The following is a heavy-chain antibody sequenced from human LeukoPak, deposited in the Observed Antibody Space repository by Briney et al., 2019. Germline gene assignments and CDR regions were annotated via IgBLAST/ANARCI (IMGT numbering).Heavy chain of an antibody. D-gene: IGHD4-17*01. CDR2: IRGSDGST. Sequence: GGSLRLSCAASGFPFSTYAMSWVRRAPGKGLEWVSSIRGSDGSTYYADSVKGRFAISRDNSKNTLYLQMNSLRAEDTAVYYCAKDVYGDYGGLDYWGQGTLVTVSS. V-gene: IGHV3-23*01. CDR3: AKDVYGDYGGLDY. J-gene: IGHJ4*02. CDR1: GFPFSTYA.